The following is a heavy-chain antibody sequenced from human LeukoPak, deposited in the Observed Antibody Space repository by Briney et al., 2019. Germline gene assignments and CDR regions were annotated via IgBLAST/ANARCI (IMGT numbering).Heavy chain of an antibody. CDR3: AREGSVAVAGRGSAFDI. V-gene: IGHV1-46*01. CDR2: INPSGGST. CDR1: GYTFTSYY. D-gene: IGHD6-19*01. Sequence: ASVKGSCKASGYTFTSYYMQWVRQAPGQGLEWMGIINPSGGSTSYAQKFQGRVTMTRDTSTSTVYMELSSLRSEDTAVYYCAREGSVAVAGRGSAFDIWGQGTMVTVSS. J-gene: IGHJ3*02.